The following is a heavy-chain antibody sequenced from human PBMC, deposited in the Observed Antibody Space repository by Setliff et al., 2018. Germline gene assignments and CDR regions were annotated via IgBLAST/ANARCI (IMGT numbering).Heavy chain of an antibody. CDR1: GFTFSSYS. D-gene: IGHD2-8*02. V-gene: IGHV3-21*01. Sequence: GGSLRLSCAASGFTFSSYSMNWVRQAPGKGLEWVSSISSSSSYIYYADSVKGRFTISRDNAKNSLYLQMNSLKTEDTAVYYCVTDTPFSDSWTGEDYWGQGTLVTVSS. CDR2: ISSSSSYI. J-gene: IGHJ4*02. CDR3: VTDTPFSDSWTGEDY.